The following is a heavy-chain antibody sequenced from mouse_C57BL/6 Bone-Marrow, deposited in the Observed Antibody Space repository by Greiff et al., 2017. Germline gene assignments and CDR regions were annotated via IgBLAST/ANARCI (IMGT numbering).Heavy chain of an antibody. Sequence: QVQLQQPGAELVKPGASVKLSCKASGYTFTSYWMHWVKQRPGQGLEWIGMIHPNSGSTNYNEKFKSKATLTVDKSSSTAYMQLSSLTSEDSAVYYCARALLLPSMDYWGQGTSVTVSS. D-gene: IGHD1-1*01. CDR2: IHPNSGST. J-gene: IGHJ4*01. CDR1: GYTFTSYW. CDR3: ARALLLPSMDY. V-gene: IGHV1-64*01.